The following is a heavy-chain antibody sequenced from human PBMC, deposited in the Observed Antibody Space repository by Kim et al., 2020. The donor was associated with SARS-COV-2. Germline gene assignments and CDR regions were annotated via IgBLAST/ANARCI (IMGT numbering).Heavy chain of an antibody. J-gene: IGHJ4*02. CDR1: GFTFSSYS. Sequence: GGSLRLSCAASGFTFSSYSMNWVRQAPGKGLEWVSSISSSSSYIYYADSVKGRFTISRDNAKNSLYLQMNSLRAEDTAVYYCARVEGQWIQLWLVDYWGQGTLVTVSS. CDR3: ARVEGQWIQLWLVDY. CDR2: ISSSSSYI. V-gene: IGHV3-21*01. D-gene: IGHD5-18*01.